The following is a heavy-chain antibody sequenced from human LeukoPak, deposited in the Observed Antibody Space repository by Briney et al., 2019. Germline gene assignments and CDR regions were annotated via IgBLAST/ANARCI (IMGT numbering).Heavy chain of an antibody. D-gene: IGHD3-3*01. Sequence: PSETLSLTCAVYGGSFSGYYWSWIRQPPGKGLEWIGEINHSGSTNYNPSLKSRVTISADTSKNQFSLKLSSVTAADTAVYYCARPRTHYDFWSGYWGYFDYWGQGTLVTVSS. CDR1: GGSFSGYY. V-gene: IGHV4-34*01. J-gene: IGHJ4*02. CDR2: INHSGST. CDR3: ARPRTHYDFWSGYWGYFDY.